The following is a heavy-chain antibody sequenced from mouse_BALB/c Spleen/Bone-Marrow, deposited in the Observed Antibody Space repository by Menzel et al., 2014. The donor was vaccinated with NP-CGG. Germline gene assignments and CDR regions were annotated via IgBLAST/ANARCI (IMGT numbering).Heavy chain of an antibody. CDR2: ISTYYGDA. D-gene: IGHD1-1*01. CDR1: GYTFTDYA. V-gene: IGHV1S137*01. CDR3: ARESTYYYGSTLDY. Sequence: VQRVESGAELVRPGVSVKISCKGSGYTFTDYAMHWVKQSHAKSLEWIGVISTYYGDASYNQKFKGKATMTVDKSSSTAYMELARLTSEDSAIYYCARESTYYYGSTLDYWGQGTTLTVSS. J-gene: IGHJ2*01.